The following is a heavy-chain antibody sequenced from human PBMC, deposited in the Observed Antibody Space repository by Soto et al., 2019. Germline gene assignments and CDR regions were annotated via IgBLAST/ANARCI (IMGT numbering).Heavy chain of an antibody. D-gene: IGHD3-10*01. CDR3: AKDPHYYGSGSYYMCDY. Sequence: SLRLSCAASGFTFSSYGMHWVRQAPGKGLEWVAVISYDGSNKYYADSVKGRFTISRDNSKNTLYLQMNSLRAEDTAVYYCAKDPHYYGSGSYYMCDYWGQGTLVTVSS. J-gene: IGHJ4*02. CDR1: GFTFSSYG. V-gene: IGHV3-30*18. CDR2: ISYDGSNK.